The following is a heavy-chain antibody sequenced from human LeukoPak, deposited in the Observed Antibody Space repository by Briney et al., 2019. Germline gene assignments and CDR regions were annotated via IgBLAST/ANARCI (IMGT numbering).Heavy chain of an antibody. V-gene: IGHV1-18*01. J-gene: IGHJ3*02. Sequence: ASVKVSCKASGYTFTSYGISWVRQAPGQGLEWMGWISAYNGNTNYAQKLQARVTMTTDTSTSTAYMELRSLRSDDTAVYYCARGIAARLKDAFDIWGQGTMVTVSS. CDR3: ARGIAARLKDAFDI. CDR1: GYTFTSYG. D-gene: IGHD6-6*01. CDR2: ISAYNGNT.